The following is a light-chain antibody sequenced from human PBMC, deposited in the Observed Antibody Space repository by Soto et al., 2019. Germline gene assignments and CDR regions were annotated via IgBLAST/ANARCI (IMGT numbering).Light chain of an antibody. V-gene: IGLV2-23*02. J-gene: IGLJ3*02. Sequence: QSALTQPASVSGSPGQSITISCTGTSSDVGSYNLVSWYQQHPGKAPKFMISEVTKRPSGVSTRFSGSKSGNTASLTISGLQAEDESDYYCCSYAGSGTWVFGGGIKLTVL. CDR3: CSYAGSGTWV. CDR2: EVT. CDR1: SSDVGSYNL.